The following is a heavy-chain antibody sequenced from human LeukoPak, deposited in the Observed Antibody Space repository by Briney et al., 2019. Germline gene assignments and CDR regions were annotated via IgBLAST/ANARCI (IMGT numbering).Heavy chain of an antibody. Sequence: SQTLSLTCTVSGGSISSGSYYWSWIRQPAGKGLEWIGRIYTSGSTNYNPSLKSRVTISVDTSKNQFSLKLSSVTAADTAVYYCARGRLAFDIWGQGTMVTVSS. CDR2: IYTSGST. J-gene: IGHJ3*02. CDR1: GGSISSGSYY. V-gene: IGHV4-61*02. CDR3: ARGRLAFDI.